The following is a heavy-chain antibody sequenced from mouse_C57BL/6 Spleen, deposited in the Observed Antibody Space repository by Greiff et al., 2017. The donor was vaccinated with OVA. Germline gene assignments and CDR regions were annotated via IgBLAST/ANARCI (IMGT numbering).Heavy chain of an antibody. CDR2: IDPSDSYT. J-gene: IGHJ2*01. CDR3: ARLRGTRDY. Sequence: QVQLQQPGAELVKPGASVKLSCKASGYTFTSYWMQWVKQRPGPGLEWIGEIDPSDSYTNYNQKFKGKATLTVDTSSSTAYMQLSSLTSEDSAVYYCARLRGTRDYWGQGTTLTVSS. D-gene: IGHD3-3*01. V-gene: IGHV1-50*01. CDR1: GYTFTSYW.